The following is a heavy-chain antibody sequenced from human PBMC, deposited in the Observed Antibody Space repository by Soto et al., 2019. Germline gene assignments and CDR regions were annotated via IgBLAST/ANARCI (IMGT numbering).Heavy chain of an antibody. CDR1: GCTFRNYW. CDR3: GSLFEF. J-gene: IGHJ4*02. CDR2: INNDGSGT. Sequence: EVRLVESGGGLVQPGGSLRLSCAASGCTFRNYWLHWVRQVPGRGPVWVSGINNDGSGTFYADSVKGRFTISRDNAKNTLYLQMNSLRAGDTAVYYCGSLFEFWGQGTLVTVPS. V-gene: IGHV3-74*01.